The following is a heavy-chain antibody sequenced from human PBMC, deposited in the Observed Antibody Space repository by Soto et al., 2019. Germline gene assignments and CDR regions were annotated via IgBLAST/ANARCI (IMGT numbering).Heavy chain of an antibody. CDR3: ARSYSSSWYMDVNDAFDI. Sequence: PSETLSLTCAVSGGSISSSNWWSWVRQPPGKGLEWIGEIYHSGSTNYNPSLKSRVTISVDKSKNQFSLKLSSVTAADTAVYYCARSYSSSWYMDVNDAFDIWRQGTMVTVSS. D-gene: IGHD6-13*01. CDR2: IYHSGST. J-gene: IGHJ3*02. CDR1: GGSISSSNW. V-gene: IGHV4-4*02.